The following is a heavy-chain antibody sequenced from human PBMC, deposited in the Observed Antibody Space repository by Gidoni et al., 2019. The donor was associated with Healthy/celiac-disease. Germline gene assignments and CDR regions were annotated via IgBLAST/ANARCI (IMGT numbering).Heavy chain of an antibody. D-gene: IGHD3-22*01. Sequence: QVQLVESGGGVVQPGRSLRLSCAASGFTFSSYGMHWVRQAPGKGLEWVAVISYAGSNKYYADSVKGRFTISRYNSKNTLYLQMHSLRAEDTAVYYCAKDGMPRLSSGYYFLPNYWGQGTLVTVSS. CDR1: GFTFSSYG. J-gene: IGHJ4*02. CDR3: AKDGMPRLSSGYYFLPNY. V-gene: IGHV3-30*18. CDR2: ISYAGSNK.